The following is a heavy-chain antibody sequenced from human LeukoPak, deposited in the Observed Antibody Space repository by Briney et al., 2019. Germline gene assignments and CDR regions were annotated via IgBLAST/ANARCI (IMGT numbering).Heavy chain of an antibody. CDR3: ASGRIWYIFDY. J-gene: IGHJ4*02. CDR2: TTLSSGST. D-gene: IGHD6-13*01. CDR1: GYTFTSYY. Sequence: ASVKVSCKASGYTFTSYYMHLMRQAPAQGLEWMGITTLSSGSTSYAQKFQGRVTMTRDTSTSTVYMELSSLRSEDTAVYYCASGRIWYIFDYWGQGTLVTVSS. V-gene: IGHV1-46*01.